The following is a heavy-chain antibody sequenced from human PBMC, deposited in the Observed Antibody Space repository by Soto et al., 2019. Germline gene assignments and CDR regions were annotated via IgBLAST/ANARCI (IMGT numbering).Heavy chain of an antibody. CDR1: GGTVASSHW. Sequence: KSSETLSLTCGVSGGTVASSHWWSWVRQSPGGGLEWIGNVYHTGDTNFNPSLQSRVTISVDKSNNQFSLRLNSLTAADTAAYFCAREIVTAGGNNYFDPWGPGTLVTVSS. V-gene: IGHV4-4*02. J-gene: IGHJ5*02. D-gene: IGHD2-21*02. CDR3: AREIVTAGGNNYFDP. CDR2: VYHTGDT.